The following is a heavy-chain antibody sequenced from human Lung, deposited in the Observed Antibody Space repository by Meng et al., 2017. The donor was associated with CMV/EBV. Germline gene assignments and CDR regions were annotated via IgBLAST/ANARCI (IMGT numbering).Heavy chain of an antibody. J-gene: IGHJ4*02. CDR1: GGSISSSNW. D-gene: IGHD6-19*01. CDR2: IYHSGST. Sequence: QVQLPAAGPGLVKPSGTLSLPCAGSGGSISSSNWWRWVRQPPGKGLEWIGEIYHSGSTNYNPSLKSRVTISVDKSKNQFSLKLSSVTAADTAVYYCASFPPPGKQWLVTDYWGQGTLVTVSS. V-gene: IGHV4-4*02. CDR3: ASFPPPGKQWLVTDY.